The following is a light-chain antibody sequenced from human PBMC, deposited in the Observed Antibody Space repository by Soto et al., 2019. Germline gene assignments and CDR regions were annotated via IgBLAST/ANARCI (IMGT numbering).Light chain of an antibody. CDR1: QSLLHSNVYNY. CDR2: LGS. J-gene: IGKJ5*01. Sequence: DIVMTQSPLSLPVTPGEPASISCRSSQSLLHSNVYNYLDSYLQKPGQSPQLLIYLGSNRASGVPDRFSGSGSGTDFTLKISRVEAEDVGVYYCMQALQTPVTFGQGTRREIK. CDR3: MQALQTPVT. V-gene: IGKV2-28*01.